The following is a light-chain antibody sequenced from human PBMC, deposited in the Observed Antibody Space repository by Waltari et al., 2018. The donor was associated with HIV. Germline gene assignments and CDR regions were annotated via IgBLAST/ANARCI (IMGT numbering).Light chain of an antibody. Sequence: QSALTQPASVSGSPGQSITISCSNDVGTFTYVSWYQQHPGKAPKVIIYDVNNRPSGVSNRFSGSKSGMTASLTISGLRIEDEADYYCSSYTGHIALVGGGTKLTVL. CDR3: SSYTGHIAL. CDR1: NDVGTFTY. CDR2: DVN. J-gene: IGLJ2*01. V-gene: IGLV2-14*03.